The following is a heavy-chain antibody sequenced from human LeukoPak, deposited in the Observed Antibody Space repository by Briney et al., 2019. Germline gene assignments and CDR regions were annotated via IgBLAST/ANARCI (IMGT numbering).Heavy chain of an antibody. J-gene: IGHJ3*02. D-gene: IGHD5-18*01. CDR1: GGSISSSSYY. V-gene: IGHV4-39*01. CDR2: IYYSGST. CDR3: AGPNTAMVNDAFDI. Sequence: PSETLSLTCTVSGGSISSSSYYWGWIRQPPGKGLEWIGSIYYSGSTYYNPSLKSRVTISVDTSKNQFSLKLSSVTAAHTAVYYCAGPNTAMVNDAFDIWGQGTMVTVSS.